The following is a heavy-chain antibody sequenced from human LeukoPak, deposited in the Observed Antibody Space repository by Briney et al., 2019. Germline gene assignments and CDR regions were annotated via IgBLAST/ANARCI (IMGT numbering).Heavy chain of an antibody. Sequence: PGGSLRLSCAASGFTFSDYYMSWIRQAPGKGLEWVSYISSSGSTIYYADSVKGRFTISRDNSKDTLYLQMNSLRAEDTAVYYCAKDNWLALFDYWGQGTLVTVSS. CDR1: GFTFSDYY. V-gene: IGHV3-11*01. CDR3: AKDNWLALFDY. D-gene: IGHD1-20*01. J-gene: IGHJ4*02. CDR2: ISSSGSTI.